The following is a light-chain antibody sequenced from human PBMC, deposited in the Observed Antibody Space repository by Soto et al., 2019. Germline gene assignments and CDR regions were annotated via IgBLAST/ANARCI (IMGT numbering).Light chain of an antibody. V-gene: IGKV1-5*03. Sequence: DIQMNQSPSTLSASVGDRVTITCRASQSISSWLAWYQQKPGKAPKLLIYKASILESGVPSRFSGSGSGTEFTLTISSLQPDDFATYYCQQYNSSPYTFGQGTKLEIK. CDR3: QQYNSSPYT. CDR1: QSISSW. CDR2: KAS. J-gene: IGKJ2*01.